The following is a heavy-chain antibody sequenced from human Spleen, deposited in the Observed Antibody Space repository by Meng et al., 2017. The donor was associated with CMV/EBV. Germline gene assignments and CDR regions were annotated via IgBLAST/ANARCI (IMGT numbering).Heavy chain of an antibody. J-gene: IGHJ4*02. CDR3: AREGGGLRRDFGY. Sequence: ASVKVSCKASGYILTDYYIHWVRQAPGQGLEWMGWINPNSGGPNYAQNFQGRVTMTRDTSISTAYMELSRLRSDDTAVYYCAREGGGLRRDFGYWGQGTQVTVSS. CDR1: GYILTDYY. D-gene: IGHD3-16*01. CDR2: INPNSGGP. V-gene: IGHV1-2*02.